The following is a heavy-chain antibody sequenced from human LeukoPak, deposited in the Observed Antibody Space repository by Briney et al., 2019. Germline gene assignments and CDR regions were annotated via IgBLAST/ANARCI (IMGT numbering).Heavy chain of an antibody. V-gene: IGHV3-20*04. Sequence: GGSLRLSCVVSGFGFSDSYMTWIRQTPGKGLEWVSGISWNGGSTGYADPVKGRFTISRDNAKNSLYLQMNSLRAEDTALYYCARSGVGYCTNGVCFVDYWGQGTLVTVSS. CDR1: GFGFSDSY. CDR3: ARSGVGYCTNGVCFVDY. D-gene: IGHD2-8*01. CDR2: ISWNGGST. J-gene: IGHJ4*02.